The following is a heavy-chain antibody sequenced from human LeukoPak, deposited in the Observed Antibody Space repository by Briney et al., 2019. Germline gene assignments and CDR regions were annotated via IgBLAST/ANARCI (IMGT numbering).Heavy chain of an antibody. CDR3: ARDNYYYYMDV. CDR1: GFTFSSNG. J-gene: IGHJ6*03. V-gene: IGHV3-66*01. Sequence: GGSLRLSCAASGFTFSSNGMSWVRQAPGKGLEWVSVTYSGGSTYYADSVKGRFTISRDNSKNTVYLQMNSLRAEDTAVYYCARDNYYYYMDVWGKGTTVTISS. CDR2: TYSGGST.